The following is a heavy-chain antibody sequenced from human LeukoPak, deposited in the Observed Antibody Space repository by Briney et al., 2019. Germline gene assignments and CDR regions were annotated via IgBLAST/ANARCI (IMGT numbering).Heavy chain of an antibody. Sequence: SETLSLTCTVSGGSTSSYYWSWIRQSPGKGLEWIGYIYTSGSTKYNPSLKSRVTISIDTSKNQFSLKLSSVTAADTAVYYCTRHRDTIFPFDPWGQGTLVTVSS. D-gene: IGHD3-3*01. CDR3: TRHRDTIFPFDP. V-gene: IGHV4-4*09. CDR2: IYTSGST. CDR1: GGSTSSYY. J-gene: IGHJ5*02.